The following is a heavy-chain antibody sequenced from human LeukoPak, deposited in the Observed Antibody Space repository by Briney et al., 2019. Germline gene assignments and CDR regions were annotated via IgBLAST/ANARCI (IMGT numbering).Heavy chain of an antibody. CDR3: ARDSGYCSSTGCYVHYFDY. Sequence: GGSLRLSCAASGFTFSSYSMNWVRQAPGKGLEWVTYISSSSSTIYYADSVKGRFTISRDNAKNSLYLQMNSLRAEDTAVYYCARDSGYCSSTGCYVHYFDYWGQGTLVTVSS. CDR2: ISSSSSTI. V-gene: IGHV3-48*04. D-gene: IGHD2-2*01. J-gene: IGHJ4*02. CDR1: GFTFSSYS.